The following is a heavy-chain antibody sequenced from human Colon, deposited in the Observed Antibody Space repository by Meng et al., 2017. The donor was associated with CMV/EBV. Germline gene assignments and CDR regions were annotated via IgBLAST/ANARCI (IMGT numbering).Heavy chain of an antibody. CDR3: ASEQFGP. Sequence: SGKVSCKASGYPFTGYYMHWVRQAPGQGLEWMGWINPNSGDTNYAQKFQGRVTMTRDTSISTAYMELSRLRSDDTAVYYCASEQFGPWGQGTLVTVSS. J-gene: IGHJ5*02. V-gene: IGHV1-2*02. CDR1: GYPFTGYY. CDR2: INPNSGDT.